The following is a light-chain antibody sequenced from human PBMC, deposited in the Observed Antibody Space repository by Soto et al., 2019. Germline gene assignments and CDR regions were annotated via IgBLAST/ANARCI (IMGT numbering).Light chain of an antibody. Sequence: QSALTQPASVSGSPGQSITISCTGTSSDVGGYNYVSWYQQHSGKAPQLMIYEVDNRPSGVSNRFSGSKSGNTASLTISGLQAEDEADYYCSSYTSSSTWVFGGGTKLTVL. CDR3: SSYTSSSTWV. J-gene: IGLJ3*02. CDR1: SSDVGGYNY. CDR2: EVD. V-gene: IGLV2-14*01.